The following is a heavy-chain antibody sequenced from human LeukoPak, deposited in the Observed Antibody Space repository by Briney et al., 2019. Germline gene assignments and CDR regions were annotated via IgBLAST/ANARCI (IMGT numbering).Heavy chain of an antibody. CDR2: ISYDGSNK. D-gene: IGHD2-2*01. V-gene: IGHV3-30-3*01. CDR1: GFTLSSYA. CDR3: ARGGGCSSTSCYRNWFDP. Sequence: GGSLRLSCAASGFTLSSYAMHWVRQAPGKGLEWVAVISYDGSNKYYADSVKGRFTISRDNSKNTLYLQMNSLRAEDTAVYYCARGGGCSSTSCYRNWFDPWGQGTLVTVSS. J-gene: IGHJ5*02.